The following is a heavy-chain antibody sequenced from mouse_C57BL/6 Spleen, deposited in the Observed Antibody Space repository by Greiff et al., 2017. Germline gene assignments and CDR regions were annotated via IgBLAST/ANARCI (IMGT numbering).Heavy chain of an antibody. Sequence: QVQLQQSGAELVRPGASVTLSCKASGYTFTDYEMHWVKQTPVHGLEWIGAIDPETGGTAYNQKCKGKATLTADKSSSTANMELRSLTSEDSAVYYCTRWDYDGDYWGQGTTRTVST. CDR2: IDPETGGT. CDR3: TRWDYDGDY. V-gene: IGHV1-15*01. CDR1: GYTFTDYE. J-gene: IGHJ2*01. D-gene: IGHD2-4*01.